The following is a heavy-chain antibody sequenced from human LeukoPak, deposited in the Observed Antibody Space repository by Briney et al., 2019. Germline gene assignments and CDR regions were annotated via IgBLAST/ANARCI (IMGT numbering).Heavy chain of an antibody. CDR3: AKLGYGVASFDY. Sequence: PGGSLRLSCAASGFTFSSYSMNWVRQAPGKGLEWVSSISSSSSYIYYADSVKGRLTISRDNAKNSLYLQMNSLRAEDTAVYYCAKLGYGVASFDYWGQGTLVTVSS. CDR2: ISSSSSYI. J-gene: IGHJ4*02. D-gene: IGHD4-17*01. CDR1: GFTFSSYS. V-gene: IGHV3-21*01.